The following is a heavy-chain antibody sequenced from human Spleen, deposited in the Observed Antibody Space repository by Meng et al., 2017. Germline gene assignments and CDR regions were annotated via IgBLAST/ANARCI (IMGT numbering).Heavy chain of an antibody. CDR1: GGPISSAY. Sequence: SETLSLTCTVSGGPISSAYWNWVRQPPGKGLEWIGYIYYNGNTNYNPSLKSRVTISVDTSKNQLSLNLYSVTAADTAVYHCARNNFNPRGYYYGMDIWGQGTTVTVSS. CDR2: IYYNGNT. J-gene: IGHJ6*02. CDR3: ARNNFNPRGYYYGMDI. V-gene: IGHV4-59*01. D-gene: IGHD1-20*01.